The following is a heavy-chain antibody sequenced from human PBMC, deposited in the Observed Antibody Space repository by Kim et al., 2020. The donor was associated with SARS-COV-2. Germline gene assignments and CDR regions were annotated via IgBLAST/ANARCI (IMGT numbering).Heavy chain of an antibody. Sequence: ASVKVSCKASGYTFTSYGISWVRQAPGQGLEWMGWISAYNGNTNYAQKLQGRVTMTTDTSTSTAYMELRSLRSDDTPVYYCARDQHYYGSGSYYYWGQGTLATVSS. D-gene: IGHD3-10*01. J-gene: IGHJ4*02. CDR3: ARDQHYYGSGSYYY. CDR2: ISAYNGNT. CDR1: GYTFTSYG. V-gene: IGHV1-18*01.